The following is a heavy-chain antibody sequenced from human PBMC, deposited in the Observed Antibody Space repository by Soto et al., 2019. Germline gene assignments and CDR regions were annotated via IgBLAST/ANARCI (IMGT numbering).Heavy chain of an antibody. CDR3: ARVTTKSGRNFIWYFDL. CDR2: IGGSGSPI. CDR1: EFTFSDYY. D-gene: IGHD1-26*01. J-gene: IGHJ2*01. Sequence: QVQLLESGGGLVKPGVSLRLSCAASEFTFSDYYMSWIRQAPGKGLEWISYIGGSGSPIYYADSVKGRFTISRDNAKNSLYLQMNTLRAEDTAVYYCARVTTKSGRNFIWYFDLWGRGTLVTVSS. V-gene: IGHV3-11*01.